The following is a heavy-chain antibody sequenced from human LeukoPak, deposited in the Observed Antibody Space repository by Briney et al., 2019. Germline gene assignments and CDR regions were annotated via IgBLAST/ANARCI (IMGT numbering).Heavy chain of an antibody. V-gene: IGHV1-18*01. D-gene: IGHD4-17*01. CDR2: ISAYNGNT. J-gene: IGHJ6*02. CDR1: GYTFTSYA. CDR3: ARDLGKTYDYGDLAYYYYYGMDV. Sequence: ASVKVSCKASGYTFTSYAMNWVRQAPGQGLEWMGWISAYNGNTNYAQKLQGRVTMTTDTSTSTAYMELRSLRSDDTAVYYCARDLGKTYDYGDLAYYYYYGMDVWGQGTTVTVSS.